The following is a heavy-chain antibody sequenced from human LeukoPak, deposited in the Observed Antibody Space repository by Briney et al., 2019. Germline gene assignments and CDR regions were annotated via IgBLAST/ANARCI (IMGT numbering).Heavy chain of an antibody. Sequence: SETLSLTCTVSGGSISSYYWSWIRQPAGKGLEWIGRIYTSGSTNYNPSLKSRVTMSVDTSKNQFSLKLSSVTAADTAVYYCVSSSTVTTKPGFDYWGQGTLVTVSS. CDR2: IYTSGST. J-gene: IGHJ4*02. CDR1: GGSISSYY. V-gene: IGHV4-4*07. CDR3: VSSSTVTTKPGFDY. D-gene: IGHD4-11*01.